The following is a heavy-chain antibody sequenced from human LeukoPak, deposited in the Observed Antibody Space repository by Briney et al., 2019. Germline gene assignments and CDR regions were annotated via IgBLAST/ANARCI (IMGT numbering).Heavy chain of an antibody. CDR1: GGSFSGYY. J-gene: IGHJ6*03. CDR2: INHRGST. CDR3: ARTTEGYCSSASCFGFSYSYYMDV. Sequence: PSETLSLTCAIYGGSFSGYYWSWIRQPPGKGLEWIGEINHRGSTNYNPSLKSRVTISVDTSRNSFSLELSSVTAADTAVYYCARTTEGYCSSASCFGFSYSYYMDVWGKGTTVTISS. V-gene: IGHV4-34*01. D-gene: IGHD2-2*01.